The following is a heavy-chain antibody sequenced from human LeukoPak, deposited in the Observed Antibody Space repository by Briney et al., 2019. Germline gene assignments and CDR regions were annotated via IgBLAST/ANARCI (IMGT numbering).Heavy chain of an antibody. V-gene: IGHV3-48*02. D-gene: IGHD1-26*01. Sequence: GGSQRLSCAASGFTFSSYSMNWVCQAPGKGLEWVSYISSSSSTIYYADSVKGRFTISRDNAKNSLYLQMNSLRDEDTAVYYCARVRKWELRRVFDYWGQGTLVTVSS. CDR3: ARVRKWELRRVFDY. CDR2: ISSSSSTI. J-gene: IGHJ4*02. CDR1: GFTFSSYS.